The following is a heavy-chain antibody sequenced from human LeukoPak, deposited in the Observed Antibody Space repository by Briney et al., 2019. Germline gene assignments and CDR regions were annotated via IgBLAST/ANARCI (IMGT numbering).Heavy chain of an antibody. V-gene: IGHV1-3*01. CDR2: INAGNGNT. Sequence: ASVKVSCKASGYTFTSFAMHWVRQAPGQGLEWMGWINAGNGNTKYSQKFQGRVTITADESTSTAYMELSSLRSEDTAVYYCARDLKAAIFGVADYYGMDVWGQGTTVTVSS. CDR3: ARDLKAAIFGVADYYGMDV. D-gene: IGHD3-3*01. CDR1: GYTFTSFA. J-gene: IGHJ6*02.